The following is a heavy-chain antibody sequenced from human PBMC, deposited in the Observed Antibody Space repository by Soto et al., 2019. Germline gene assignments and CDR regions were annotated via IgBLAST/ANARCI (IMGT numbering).Heavy chain of an antibody. CDR2: ISTQSGTT. CDR1: GYTFTNYA. D-gene: IGHD5-12*01. CDR3: AGGGYKGS. V-gene: IGHV1-18*01. J-gene: IGHJ5*02. Sequence: QVQLVQSGVEVKKPGSSMKISCRTSGYTFTNYAINWVRQAPGQGLEWVAWISTQSGTTKYGQRLQGRVTVTTDTSTSTAYMELRNLRSDDTALYYCAGGGYKGSWGQGTLFTVSS.